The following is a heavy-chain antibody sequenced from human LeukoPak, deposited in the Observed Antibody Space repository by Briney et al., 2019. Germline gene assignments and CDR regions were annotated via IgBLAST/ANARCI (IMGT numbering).Heavy chain of an antibody. D-gene: IGHD3-3*01. CDR1: GGSFSGYY. CDR3: ARDDFWSGYSDY. V-gene: IGHV4-34*01. Sequence: PSETLSLTCAVYGGSFSGYYWSWIRQPPGKGLEWIGEINHSGSTNHNPSLKSRVTISVDTSKNQFSLKLSSVTAADTAVYYCARDDFWSGYSDYWGQGTLVTVSS. CDR2: INHSGST. J-gene: IGHJ4*02.